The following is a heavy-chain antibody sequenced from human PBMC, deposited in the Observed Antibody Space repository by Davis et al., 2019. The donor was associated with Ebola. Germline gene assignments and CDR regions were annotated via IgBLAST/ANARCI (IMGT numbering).Heavy chain of an antibody. V-gene: IGHV3-15*07. J-gene: IGHJ4*02. CDR3: TTDRGIAVRPLFDC. CDR1: GFTFSNAW. Sequence: GESLKISCAASGFTFSNAWMNWVRQAPGKGLEWVGRIKSKSAGGTTDHAPPVRGRFIISRDESRNTLYLQMTSLRTEDTAVYFCTTDRGIAVRPLFDCWGQGTLVTVSS. CDR2: IKSKSAGGTT. D-gene: IGHD6-6*01.